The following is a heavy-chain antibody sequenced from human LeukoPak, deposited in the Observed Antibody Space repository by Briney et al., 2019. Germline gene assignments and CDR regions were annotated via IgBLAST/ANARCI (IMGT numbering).Heavy chain of an antibody. CDR2: IRSKAYGGTT. CDR3: TRDDSQLNYYGSGSYYDY. J-gene: IGHJ4*02. CDR1: GSTFGDYA. D-gene: IGHD3-10*01. V-gene: IGHV3-49*05. Sequence: KPGRSLRLSCTASGSTFGDYAMSWFRQAPGKGLEWVGFIRSKAYGGTTEYAASVKGRFTISRDDSKSIAYLQMNSLKTEDTAVYYCTRDDSQLNYYGSGSYYDYWGQGTLVTVSS.